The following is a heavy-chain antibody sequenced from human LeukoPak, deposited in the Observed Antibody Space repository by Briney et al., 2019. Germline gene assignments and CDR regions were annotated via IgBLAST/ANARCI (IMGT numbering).Heavy chain of an antibody. V-gene: IGHV4-39*01. CDR2: IYYSGST. J-gene: IGHJ5*02. CDR1: GFTFSTCW. Sequence: PGGSLRLSCAASGFTFSTCWMSWVRQAPGKGLEWIGSIYYSGSTYYNPSLKSRVTISVDTSKNQFSLKLSSVTAADTAVYYCARGSKYDFWSGYYRWFDPWGQGTLVTVSS. CDR3: ARGSKYDFWSGYYRWFDP. D-gene: IGHD3-3*01.